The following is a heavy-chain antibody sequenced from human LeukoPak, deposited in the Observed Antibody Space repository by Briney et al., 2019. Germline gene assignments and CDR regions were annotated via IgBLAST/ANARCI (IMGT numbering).Heavy chain of an antibody. CDR2: VYYSVRT. CDR1: GDSVSSDSYY. J-gene: IGHJ3*01. CDR3: LREASTSYYDSSGYYRQTETFDV. V-gene: IGHV4-61*01. D-gene: IGHD3-22*01. Sequence: SETLSLTCAVSGDSVSSDSYYWHWIRRSPGKGLEWVGFVYYSVRTKYNPSLKSRVAMSIDTSKNQVSLRLWSVTAADTAMYFSLREASTSYYDSSGYYRQTETFDVWGLGTMVTVSS.